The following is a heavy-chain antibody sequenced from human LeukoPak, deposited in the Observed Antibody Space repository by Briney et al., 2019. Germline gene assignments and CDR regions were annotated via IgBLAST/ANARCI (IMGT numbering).Heavy chain of an antibody. D-gene: IGHD6-19*01. CDR1: GYSLSSGFF. CDR3: ARHVSGSSGWYVDY. Sequence: PSETLSLTCTVSGYSLSSGFFCDWIRQSPGKGLEWIGSFSHRGGSYHNPSLKSRVTMSVDTSKNQFCLKLSSVTAADTAVYYCARHVSGSSGWYVDYWGQGTLVTVSS. V-gene: IGHV4-38-2*02. J-gene: IGHJ4*02. CDR2: FSHRGGS.